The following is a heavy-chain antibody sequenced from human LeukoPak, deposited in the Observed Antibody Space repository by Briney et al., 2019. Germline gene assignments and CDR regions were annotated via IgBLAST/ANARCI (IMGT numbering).Heavy chain of an antibody. J-gene: IGHJ4*02. CDR3: ARGFPPRRYYDSSGYYSYYFDY. V-gene: IGHV3-23*01. CDR2: ISGGGGNT. CDR1: GFTFSRYG. D-gene: IGHD3-22*01. Sequence: GGSLRLFCAASGFTFSRYGMSWVRQAPGKGLEWVSAISGGGGNTYYADSVKGRFTISRDNSKNTLYLQMNSLRADDSAVYYCARGFPPRRYYDSSGYYSYYFDYWGQGTLVTVSS.